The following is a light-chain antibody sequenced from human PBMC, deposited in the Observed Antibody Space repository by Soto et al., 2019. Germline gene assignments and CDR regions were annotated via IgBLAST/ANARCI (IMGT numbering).Light chain of an antibody. CDR2: DVT. Sequence: QSLLTPPASLSGSPGPSITISCTGTSREIGGYNYVSWYQQHPGKAPKLLISDVTNRPSGFSNRFSGSKSANTASLTISGLQAEDEAEYYCSSYTSGTTFVFGPGTKVTVL. J-gene: IGLJ1*01. V-gene: IGLV2-14*03. CDR3: SSYTSGTTFV. CDR1: SREIGGYNY.